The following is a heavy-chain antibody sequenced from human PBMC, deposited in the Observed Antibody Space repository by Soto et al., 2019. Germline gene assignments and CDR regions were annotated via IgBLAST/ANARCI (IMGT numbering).Heavy chain of an antibody. CDR3: ARTSSSSDAFDV. V-gene: IGHV4-31*03. J-gene: IGHJ3*01. CDR2: IYYSGST. D-gene: IGHD6-6*01. Sequence: SETLSLSCTVSGGSISSGGYYWSWIRQHPGKGLEWIGYIYYSGSTHYTPSLKSRVTISVDTSKNQFALNLSSVTAADTAVYYCARTSSSSDAFDVWGQGTMVTVSS. CDR1: GGSISSGGYY.